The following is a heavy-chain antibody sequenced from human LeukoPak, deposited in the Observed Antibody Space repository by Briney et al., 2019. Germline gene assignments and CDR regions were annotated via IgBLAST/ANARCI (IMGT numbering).Heavy chain of an antibody. D-gene: IGHD3-22*01. J-gene: IGHJ3*02. CDR1: GFTFISYA. Sequence: GGSLRLSCAVSGFTFISYAMHWLRQAPGKGLEWVAVISYDGSNKYYADSVKGRFTISRDNSKNTLYLQMNSLRAEDTAVYYCARGTRRSVVVITAVEAFDIWGQGTMVTVSS. CDR3: ARGTRRSVVVITAVEAFDI. CDR2: ISYDGSNK. V-gene: IGHV3-30*04.